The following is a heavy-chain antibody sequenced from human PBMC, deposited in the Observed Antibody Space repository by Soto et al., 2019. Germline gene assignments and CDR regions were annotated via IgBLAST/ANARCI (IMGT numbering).Heavy chain of an antibody. CDR3: ARDPYYYGSGSYYDY. CDR2: ISYDGSNK. Sequence: GGSLRLSCAASGFTFSSYAMHWVRQAPGKGLEWVAVISYDGSNKYYADSVKGRFTISRDNSKNTLYLQMNSLRAEDTAVYYCARDPYYYGSGSYYDYWGQGTLVTVSS. D-gene: IGHD3-10*01. J-gene: IGHJ4*02. CDR1: GFTFSSYA. V-gene: IGHV3-30-3*01.